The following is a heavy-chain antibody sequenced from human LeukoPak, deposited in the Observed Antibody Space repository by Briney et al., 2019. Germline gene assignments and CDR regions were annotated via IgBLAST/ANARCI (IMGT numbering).Heavy chain of an antibody. D-gene: IGHD6-6*01. CDR1: GFTFSSYW. J-gene: IGHJ4*02. Sequence: SGGSLRLSCAASGFTFSSYWMSWVRQAPGKGLEWVANIKQDGSEKYYVDSVKGRFTISRDNAKNSLYLQMNSLRAEDTAVYYCAIIAARNEYYFDYWGQGTLVTVSS. CDR2: IKQDGSEK. CDR3: AIIAARNEYYFDY. V-gene: IGHV3-7*03.